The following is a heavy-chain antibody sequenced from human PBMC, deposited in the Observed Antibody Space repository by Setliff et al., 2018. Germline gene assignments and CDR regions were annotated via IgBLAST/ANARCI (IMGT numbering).Heavy chain of an antibody. V-gene: IGHV4-39*07. CDR1: GGSISRSSYY. J-gene: IGHJ5*02. Sequence: SETLSLTCTVSGGSISRSSYYWGWIRQPPGKGLEWIGSIYHSGSTNYNPSLKSRATISIDTSKNQFSLKLNSVTAADTAVYYCGRSEAYNWFDPWGQGTLVTVSS. CDR2: IYHSGST. CDR3: GRSEAYNWFDP.